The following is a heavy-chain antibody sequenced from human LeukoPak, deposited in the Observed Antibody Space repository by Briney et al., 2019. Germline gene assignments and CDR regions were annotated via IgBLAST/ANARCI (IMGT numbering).Heavy chain of an antibody. D-gene: IGHD3-22*01. CDR1: GFTFSSYS. CDR2: ISSSSSYI. CDR3: ARNYDSSGYYYDADAFDI. V-gene: IGHV3-21*01. J-gene: IGHJ3*02. Sequence: KPGGSLRLSCGASGFTFSSYSMNWVRQAPGKGLEWVSSISSSSSYIYYADSVKGRFTISRDNAKNSLYLQMNSLRAEDTAVYYCARNYDSSGYYYDADAFDIWGQGTMVTVSS.